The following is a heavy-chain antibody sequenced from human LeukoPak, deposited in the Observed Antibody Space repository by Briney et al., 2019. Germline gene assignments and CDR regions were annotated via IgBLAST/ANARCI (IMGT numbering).Heavy chain of an antibody. CDR2: IYPGDSDT. D-gene: IGHD3-10*01. J-gene: IGHJ6*02. V-gene: IGHV5-51*01. CDR1: GYSFTSYW. Sequence: GESLKISCKGSGYSFTSYWIGWVRQMPGKGLEWMGIIYPGDSDTRYSPSFQGQVTISADKSISTAYLQWSSLKASDTATYYCARRLITMVRGVIYNYGMDVWGQGTTVTVSS. CDR3: ARRLITMVRGVIYNYGMDV.